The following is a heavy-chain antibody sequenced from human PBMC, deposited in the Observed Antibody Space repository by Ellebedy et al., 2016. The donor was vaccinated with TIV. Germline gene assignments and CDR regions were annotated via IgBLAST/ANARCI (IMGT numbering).Heavy chain of an antibody. CDR1: GDSVRSSGYT. Sequence: SETLSLTXTVSGDSVRSSGYTWSWIRQNPGKGLEWIGHISHTGSTNFSPSLRSRLSISIDTSKNQFSLKLTSVTAADTAVYYCARVGGSVRKWFGELDYFDLWGQGTLVTVSS. V-gene: IGHV4-31*03. CDR2: ISHTGST. CDR3: ARVGGSVRKWFGELDYFDL. J-gene: IGHJ4*02. D-gene: IGHD3-10*01.